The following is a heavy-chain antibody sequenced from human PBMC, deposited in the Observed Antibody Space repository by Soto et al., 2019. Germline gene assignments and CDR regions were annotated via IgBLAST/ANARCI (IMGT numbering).Heavy chain of an antibody. D-gene: IGHD2-2*02. CDR2: INDSGST. Sequence: PSETLSLTCAVYGGSFSDYYWNWIRQPPGKGLEWIGEINDSGSTNYNPSLKSRVTISIDTSKNQFSLNLSSVTAADTAVYYCARSYCYSTSCYSWFDPWGQGTLVTVSS. J-gene: IGHJ5*02. CDR1: GGSFSDYY. V-gene: IGHV4-34*01. CDR3: ARSYCYSTSCYSWFDP.